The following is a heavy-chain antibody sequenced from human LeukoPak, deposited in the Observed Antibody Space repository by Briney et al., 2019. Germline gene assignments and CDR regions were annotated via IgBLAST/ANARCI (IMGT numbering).Heavy chain of an antibody. CDR3: ATFPANYATNY. J-gene: IGHJ4*02. CDR2: VTGRGGST. V-gene: IGHV3-23*01. Sequence: GGSLRLSCAASGFTFSSYAMSWVRQAPGKGLVWASTVTGRGGSTYYADSVKGRFTISRDNSKNTVYLQMKSLRAEDTAAYYCATFPANYATNYWGQGTLVTVSS. CDR1: GFTFSSYA. D-gene: IGHD4/OR15-4a*01.